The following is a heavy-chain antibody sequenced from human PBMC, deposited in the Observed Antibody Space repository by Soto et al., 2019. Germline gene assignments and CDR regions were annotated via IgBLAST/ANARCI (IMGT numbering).Heavy chain of an antibody. D-gene: IGHD4-17*01. Sequence: ASVKVSCKVSGYTLTELSMHWVRQAPGKGLEWMGGFDPEDGETIYAQKFQGRVTMTEDTSTDTAYMELSSLRSEDTAVYYCATDLLTTVTPAWYFYGMDVWGQGTTVTVS. CDR3: ATDLLTTVTPAWYFYGMDV. CDR1: GYTLTELS. CDR2: FDPEDGET. J-gene: IGHJ6*02. V-gene: IGHV1-24*01.